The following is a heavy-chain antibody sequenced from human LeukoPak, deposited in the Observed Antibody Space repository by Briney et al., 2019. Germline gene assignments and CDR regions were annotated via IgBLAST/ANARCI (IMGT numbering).Heavy chain of an antibody. Sequence: SQTLSLTCTVSGGSISSSPYYWTWIRQPAGKGLEWIGRIYTSGSTNYNPSLKSRVTISVDTSKNQFPLKLSSVTAADTAVYYCASIDTAIIRTDYWAREPWSPSPQ. V-gene: IGHV4-61*02. D-gene: IGHD5-18*01. CDR1: GGSISSSPYY. CDR2: IYTSGST. J-gene: IGHJ4*02. CDR3: ASIDTAIIRTDY.